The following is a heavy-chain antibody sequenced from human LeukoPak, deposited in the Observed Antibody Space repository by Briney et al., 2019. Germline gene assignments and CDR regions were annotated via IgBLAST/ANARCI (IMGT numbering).Heavy chain of an antibody. V-gene: IGHV1-2*02. CDR3: ARDLAGVLLWFGESAYMDV. J-gene: IGHJ6*03. Sequence: ASVKVSCKASGYTFTGYYMHWVRQAPGQGLEWMGWINPNSGGTNYAQKFQGRVTMTRDTSISTAYMELSRLRSDDTAVYYCARDLAGVLLWFGESAYMDVWGKGTTVTVSS. D-gene: IGHD3-10*01. CDR2: INPNSGGT. CDR1: GYTFTGYY.